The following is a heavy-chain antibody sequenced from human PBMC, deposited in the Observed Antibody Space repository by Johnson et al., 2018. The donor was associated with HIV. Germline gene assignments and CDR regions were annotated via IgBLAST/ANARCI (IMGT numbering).Heavy chain of an antibody. V-gene: IGHV3-7*05. Sequence: VQLVESGGGLVQPGGSLRLSCAASGFTFSSYWMSWVRQAPGKGLQWVANIKQDGSEKYYVDSLKGRFTISRDNDKSSLFLQMNSLRTEDTAVYYCARGRIPATIAIDIWGQGTMVTVSS. J-gene: IGHJ3*02. CDR2: IKQDGSEK. CDR3: ARGRIPATIAIDI. D-gene: IGHD2-2*01. CDR1: GFTFSSYW.